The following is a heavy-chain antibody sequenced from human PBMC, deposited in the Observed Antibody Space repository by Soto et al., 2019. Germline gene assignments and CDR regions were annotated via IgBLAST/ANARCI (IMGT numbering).Heavy chain of an antibody. Sequence: QLQLQESGPGLVKPSGNLSLTCTVSGGPISSSNYFWGWIRQPPGKGLEWIGSIYYSGTTYYHPSLKSRVTISGDTSKNQFSLKLCSVTAADTAVYYSARLKGSYWWLDYGGQGTLVTVSS. D-gene: IGHD3-10*01. CDR3: ARLKGSYWWLDY. CDR1: GGPISSSNYF. V-gene: IGHV4-39*01. CDR2: IYYSGTT. J-gene: IGHJ4*02.